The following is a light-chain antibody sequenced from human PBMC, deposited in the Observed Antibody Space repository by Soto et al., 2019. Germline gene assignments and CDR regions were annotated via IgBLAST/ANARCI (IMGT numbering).Light chain of an antibody. Sequence: DIQMTQSPSTLSASVGDRVTITCRASQSISTWLAWYQHKPGKAPNLLIYKASSLESGDPSRFSGSGSGTEFSLSISSLQPNDVATYYCQQYGRYRTFGQGTKVEIK. CDR2: KAS. CDR3: QQYGRYRT. V-gene: IGKV1-5*03. CDR1: QSISTW. J-gene: IGKJ1*01.